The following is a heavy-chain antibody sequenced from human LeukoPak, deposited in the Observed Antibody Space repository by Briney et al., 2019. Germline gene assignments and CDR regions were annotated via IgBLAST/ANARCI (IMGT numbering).Heavy chain of an antibody. Sequence: GASVKVTCKASGGTFSSYAISWVRQAPGQGLEWMGGIIPIFGTANYAQKFQGRVTITADESTSTAYIELSSLRSEDTAGYYCARGRDYLDYWGQGTLVTVSS. CDR1: GGTFSSYA. CDR3: ARGRDYLDY. V-gene: IGHV1-69*13. J-gene: IGHJ4*02. CDR2: IIPIFGTA.